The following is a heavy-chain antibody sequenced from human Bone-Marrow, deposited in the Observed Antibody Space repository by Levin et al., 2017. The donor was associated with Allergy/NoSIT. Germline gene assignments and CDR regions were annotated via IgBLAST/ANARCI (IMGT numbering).Heavy chain of an antibody. D-gene: IGHD6-13*01. J-gene: IGHJ4*02. Sequence: SETLSLTCTVSGASIDRGEHYWSWLRQRPGKGLEWLGFVSYSGTTNNNPSLNSRLSISVDTSKNQFFLRLYSVTAADTAVYYCARDSETSTWSWFDYWGQGALVTVSS. CDR1: GASIDRGEHY. CDR3: ARDSETSTWSWFDY. V-gene: IGHV4-31*03. CDR2: VSYSGTT.